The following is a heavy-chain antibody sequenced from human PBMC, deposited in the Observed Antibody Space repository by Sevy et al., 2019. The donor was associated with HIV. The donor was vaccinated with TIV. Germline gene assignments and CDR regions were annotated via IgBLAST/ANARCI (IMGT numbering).Heavy chain of an antibody. J-gene: IGHJ5*02. CDR3: ARGDPWWFDP. V-gene: IGHV1-8*01. CDR2: MNPNSGNT. Sequence: ASVEVSCKASGYTYTSYDINWVRRATRQGLEWMGWMNPNSGNTGYAQKFQGRVTMTRNTSISTAYMELSSLRSEDTAVYYCARGDPWWFDPWGQGTLVTVSS. CDR1: GYTYTSYD.